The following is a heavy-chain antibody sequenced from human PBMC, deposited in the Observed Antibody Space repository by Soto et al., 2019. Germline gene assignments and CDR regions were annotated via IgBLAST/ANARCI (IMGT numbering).Heavy chain of an antibody. J-gene: IGHJ6*02. CDR2: ISGPSIYT. CDR3: ARGFRTGFNV. D-gene: IGHD1-1*01. V-gene: IGHV3-21*01. Sequence: EVQLVESGGGLVKPGGSLRLSCVASGFTFSGYSINWVRQAPGKGLEWVSYISGPSIYTYYADSVKGRFTVSRDNTKTAGYMQMDRRRAEDTAVDYCARGFRTGFNVWAQGTTVSVSS. CDR1: GFTFSGYS.